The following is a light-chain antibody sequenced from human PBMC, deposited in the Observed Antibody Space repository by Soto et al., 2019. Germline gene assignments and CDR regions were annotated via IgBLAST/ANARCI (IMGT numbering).Light chain of an antibody. CDR3: QQSYSTPPS. V-gene: IGKV1-39*01. Sequence: DIQMTQSPSSLSASVGDRVTITCRASQSISGYLNWYQQKPGKAPKLLIYAASSLQSGVPSRFSGSGSGTDFTLTIISLQPEDFATYYCQQSYSTPPSFGQGTKLEIK. J-gene: IGKJ2*01. CDR1: QSISGY. CDR2: AAS.